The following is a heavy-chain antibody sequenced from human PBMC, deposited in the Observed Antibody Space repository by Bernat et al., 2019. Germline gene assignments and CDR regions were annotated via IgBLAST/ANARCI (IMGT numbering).Heavy chain of an antibody. J-gene: IGHJ5*02. V-gene: IGHV4-31*03. D-gene: IGHD2-2*01. Sequence: QVQLQESGPVLVKPSQTLSLTCTVSGGSISSGCYYWSWIRQHPGKGREGIGYIYYSGSTYYNPSLKSRVTISVDTSKNQFSLKLSSVTAGDTAVYYCARAQTDIGVVPAANNWFDPWGQGTLVTVSS. CDR1: GGSISSGCYY. CDR2: IYYSGST. CDR3: ARAQTDIGVVPAANNWFDP.